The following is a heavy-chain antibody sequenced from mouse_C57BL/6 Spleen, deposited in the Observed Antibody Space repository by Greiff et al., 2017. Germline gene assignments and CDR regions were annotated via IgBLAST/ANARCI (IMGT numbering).Heavy chain of an antibody. Sequence: VKLQESGPELVKPGASVKISCKASGYAFSSSWMNWVKQRPGKGLEWIGRIYPGDGDTNYNGKFKGKATLTADKSSSTAYMQLSSLTAEDSAVYVCARDGYDYDGGADYWGQGTTLTVSS. CDR1: GYAFSSSW. J-gene: IGHJ2*01. D-gene: IGHD2-4*01. CDR2: IYPGDGDT. CDR3: ARDGYDYDGGADY. V-gene: IGHV1-82*01.